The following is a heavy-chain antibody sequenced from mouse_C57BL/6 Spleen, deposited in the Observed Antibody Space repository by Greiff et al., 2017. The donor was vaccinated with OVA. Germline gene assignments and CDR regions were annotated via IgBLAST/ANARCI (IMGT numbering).Heavy chain of an antibody. Sequence: QVQLQQPGAELVKPGASVKLSCKASGYTFTSYWMHWVKQRPGQGLEWIGMIHPNSGSTNYNEKFKSKATLTVDKSSSTAYMQLSSLTSEDSAVYYFARWHSNYGGDYWGQGTTLTVSS. V-gene: IGHV1-64*01. D-gene: IGHD2-5*01. CDR1: GYTFTSYW. J-gene: IGHJ2*01. CDR3: ARWHSNYGGDY. CDR2: IHPNSGST.